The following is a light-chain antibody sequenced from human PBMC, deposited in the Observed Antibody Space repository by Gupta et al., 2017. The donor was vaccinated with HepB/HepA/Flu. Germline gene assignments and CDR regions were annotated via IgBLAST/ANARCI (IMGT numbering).Light chain of an antibody. V-gene: IGKV3-20*01. Sequence: EIVLTQSPGTLSLSPGERATLSCRASQSVSSSYLAWYQQKPGQAPRLLIYGASSRATGIPDRFSGSGSGTDFTLTISRREPEDFAVYYCQQYCCSLGFTFGHGTNVDIK. CDR1: QSVSSSY. J-gene: IGKJ3*01. CDR3: QQYCCSLGFT. CDR2: GAS.